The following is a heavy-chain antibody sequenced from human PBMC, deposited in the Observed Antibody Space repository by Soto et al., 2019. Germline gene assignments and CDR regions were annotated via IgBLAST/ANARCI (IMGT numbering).Heavy chain of an antibody. D-gene: IGHD2-2*01. J-gene: IGHJ6*02. CDR1: GVTFSSYA. V-gene: IGHV1-69*13. CDR2: IIPISGTA. Sequence: ASAKVFCKASGVTFSSYAISWVRHAPGQGLEWMGGIIPISGTANYAQKFQGRVTITADESTSTAYMELSSLRSEDTAVYYCARSQGSSTSLEIYYYYYYGMDVWGQGTTVTVSS. CDR3: ARSQGSSTSLEIYYYYYYGMDV.